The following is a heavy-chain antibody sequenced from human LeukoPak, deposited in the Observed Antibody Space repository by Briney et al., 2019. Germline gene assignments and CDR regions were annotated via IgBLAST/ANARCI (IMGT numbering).Heavy chain of an antibody. Sequence: PGGSLRLSCAASEFIFSHFYMHWVRQAPGKGLEWVAFIRYDGSNKYYADSVKGRFTISRDNSKNTLYLQMNSLRAEDTAVYYCARGGNGRKVRFLEWLSPDDAFDIWGQGTMVTVSS. D-gene: IGHD3-3*01. CDR3: ARGGNGRKVRFLEWLSPDDAFDI. CDR1: EFIFSHFY. V-gene: IGHV3-30*02. CDR2: IRYDGSNK. J-gene: IGHJ3*02.